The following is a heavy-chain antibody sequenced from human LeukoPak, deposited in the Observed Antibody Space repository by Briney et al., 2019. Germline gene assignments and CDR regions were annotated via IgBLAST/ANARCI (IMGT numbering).Heavy chain of an antibody. D-gene: IGHD6-13*01. CDR2: ISGSGGST. V-gene: IGHV3-23*01. J-gene: IGHJ6*02. CDR3: AKGIAAAVVYYGMDV. CDR1: GFTFSSYA. Sequence: GGSLRLSRAASGFTFSSYAMSWVRQAPGKGLEWVSAISGSGGSTYYADSVKGRFTISRDNSKNTLYLQMNSLRAEDTAVYYCAKGIAAAVVYYGMDVWGQGTTVTVSS.